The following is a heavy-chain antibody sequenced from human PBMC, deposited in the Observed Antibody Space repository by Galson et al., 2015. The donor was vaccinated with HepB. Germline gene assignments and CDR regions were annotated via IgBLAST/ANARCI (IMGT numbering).Heavy chain of an antibody. D-gene: IGHD3-22*01. V-gene: IGHV1-69*13. Sequence: SVKVSCKASGGTFSSYAISWVRQAPGQGLEWMGGIIPIFGIANYAQKFQGRVTITADESTSTAYMELRSLRSDDTAVYYCARLSGSYYYDSSGYYYYWTFDYWGQGTLVTVSS. CDR1: GGTFSSYA. CDR2: IIPIFGIA. CDR3: ARLSGSYYYDSSGYYYYWTFDY. J-gene: IGHJ4*02.